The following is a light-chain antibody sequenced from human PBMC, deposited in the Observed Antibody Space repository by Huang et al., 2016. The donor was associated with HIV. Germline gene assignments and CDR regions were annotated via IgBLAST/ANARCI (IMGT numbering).Light chain of an antibody. CDR1: QRSGTY. CDR2: VAS. Sequence: DIQMTQSPSSLSASVGDRVTIACRASQRSGTYLNWYQKKPGKAPRLLIHVASSLQSGIPSRFSGSGSGTDFNLTISSLQPEDFATYYCQQSYSALGLTFGGGTNVEIK. CDR3: QQSYSALGLT. V-gene: IGKV1-39*01. J-gene: IGKJ4*01.